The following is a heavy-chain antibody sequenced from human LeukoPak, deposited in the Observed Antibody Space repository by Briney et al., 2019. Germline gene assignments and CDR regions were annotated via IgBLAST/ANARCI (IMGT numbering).Heavy chain of an antibody. D-gene: IGHD3-22*01. CDR1: GFIFSSYA. V-gene: IGHV3-23*01. J-gene: IGHJ4*02. CDR2: ISGTGGSA. Sequence: PGGSPRLSCAASGFIFSSYAVSCVRQAPGKGLEWVSAISGTGGSAYYADSVKGRFTISRDNSKNTLYPQMNSLRAEDTAVYYCAKSQASYYYDSSGPFDYWGQGTLVTVSS. CDR3: AKSQASYYYDSSGPFDY.